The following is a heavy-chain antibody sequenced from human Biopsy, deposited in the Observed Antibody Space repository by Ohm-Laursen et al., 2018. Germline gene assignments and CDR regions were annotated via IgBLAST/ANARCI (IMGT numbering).Heavy chain of an antibody. CDR2: ITPFNGNT. CDR3: ARSPLTGELGNNAMVV. CDR1: GYSFTYLY. V-gene: IGHV1-45*02. D-gene: IGHD3-9*01. Sequence: SVKVSCKTSGYSFTYLYLHWVRQAPGQALEWMGWITPFNGNTNYAQKLQGRVTISRDTSMSTMSMELTSLRSEDTGMYYCARSPLTGELGNNAMVVWGQGTTVTVSS. J-gene: IGHJ6*02.